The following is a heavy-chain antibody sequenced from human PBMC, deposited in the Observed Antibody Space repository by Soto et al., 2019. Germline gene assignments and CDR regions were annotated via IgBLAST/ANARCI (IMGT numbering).Heavy chain of an antibody. Sequence: ASVKVSCKASGYTVTGYYMHWVRQAPGQGLEWMGWINPNSGGTNYAQKFQGWVTMHRDTSISTAYMELSRLRADDTSVYYCARVPMQSDAFDIWGQGTMVTVSS. V-gene: IGHV1-2*04. CDR1: GYTVTGYY. CDR3: ARVPMQSDAFDI. CDR2: INPNSGGT. J-gene: IGHJ3*02.